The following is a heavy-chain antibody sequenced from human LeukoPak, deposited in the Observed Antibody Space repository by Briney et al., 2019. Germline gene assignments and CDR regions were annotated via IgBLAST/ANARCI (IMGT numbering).Heavy chain of an antibody. CDR1: GGSITSSTYY. D-gene: IGHD2-15*01. J-gene: IGHJ4*02. CDR3: AREGYCNGGSCCWSY. Sequence: KPSETLSLTCTVSGGSITSSTYYWSWIRQPPGKGLEWIGFIDDSGSTNYNPSLKSRVTISLDTSKNQFSLKLRSVTAADTAVYYCAREGYCNGGSCCWSYWGQGTLVTVSS. CDR2: IDDSGST. V-gene: IGHV4-61*01.